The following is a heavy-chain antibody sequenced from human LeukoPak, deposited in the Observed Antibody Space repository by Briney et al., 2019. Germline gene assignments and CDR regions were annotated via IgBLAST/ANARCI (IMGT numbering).Heavy chain of an antibody. Sequence: ASVKVSCKASGYTFTSYGISWVRQAPGQGLEWMGWISAYNGNTNYAQKLQGRVTMTTDTSTSTAYMELRSLRSDDTAVYYCARDQLITIFGVVIPQTNTPDYWGQGTLVTVSS. D-gene: IGHD3-3*01. J-gene: IGHJ4*02. CDR3: ARDQLITIFGVVIPQTNTPDY. V-gene: IGHV1-18*01. CDR1: GYTFTSYG. CDR2: ISAYNGNT.